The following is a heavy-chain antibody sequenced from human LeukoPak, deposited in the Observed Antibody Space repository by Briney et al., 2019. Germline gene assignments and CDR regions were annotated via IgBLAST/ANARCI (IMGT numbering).Heavy chain of an antibody. V-gene: IGHV3-33*01. CDR1: GXTFSSYG. J-gene: IGHJ5*02. CDR2: IWYDGNKK. D-gene: IGHD5-12*01. Sequence: GGSLRLSCAASGXTFSSYGMHWVRQAPGKGLQWLAVIWYDGNKKHYVESVQGRFTISRDNSGNTLFLQMNSLRDEDTGVYFCVRGSGGDGYGYWGDSWGQGTLVSVSS. CDR3: VRGSGGDGYGYWGDS.